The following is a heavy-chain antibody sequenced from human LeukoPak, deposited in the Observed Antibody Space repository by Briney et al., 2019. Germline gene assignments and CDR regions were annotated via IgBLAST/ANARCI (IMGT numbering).Heavy chain of an antibody. Sequence: PGGSLRLSCAASGFTFSSYEMNWVRQAPGKGLEWVSYISSSGSTIYYADFVKGRFTISRDNAKNTLYLQMDSLRAEDTAVYYCARGLQEWNLRRDYWGQETLVTVSS. CDR2: ISSSGSTI. J-gene: IGHJ4*02. CDR3: ARGLQEWNLRRDY. CDR1: GFTFSSYE. D-gene: IGHD3-3*01. V-gene: IGHV3-48*03.